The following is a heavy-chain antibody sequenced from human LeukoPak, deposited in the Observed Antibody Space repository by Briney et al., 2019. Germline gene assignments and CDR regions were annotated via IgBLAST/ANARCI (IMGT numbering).Heavy chain of an antibody. CDR1: GYTFTAYE. J-gene: IGHJ5*02. CDR2: MNPYNGNT. D-gene: IGHD6-13*01. V-gene: IGHV1-8*03. CDR3: ARRGSSWYAWFDP. Sequence: ASVKVSCKASGYTFTAYEINWVRQATGQGLEWMGWMNPYNGNTGYAQKFQGRLTITRDTSMSTAYMELSSLRSEDTAVYYCARRGSSWYAWFDPWGQGTLVAVSS.